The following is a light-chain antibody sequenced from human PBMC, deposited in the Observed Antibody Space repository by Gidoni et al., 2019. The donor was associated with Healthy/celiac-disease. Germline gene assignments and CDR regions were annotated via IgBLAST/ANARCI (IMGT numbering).Light chain of an antibody. Sequence: QSALTQPASVPGSPGQSITISCTGTTSDVGAYNYVSWYQQHPGKAPKLMIYDVSFRPSGLSNRFSGSKSGNTASLSISGLQAEDEADYYCSSYATSNTLVFGTGTKVTVL. V-gene: IGLV2-14*01. CDR2: DVS. CDR3: SSYATSNTLV. CDR1: TSDVGAYNY. J-gene: IGLJ1*01.